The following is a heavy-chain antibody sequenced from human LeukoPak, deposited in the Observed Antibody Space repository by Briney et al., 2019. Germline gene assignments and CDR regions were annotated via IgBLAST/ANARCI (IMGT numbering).Heavy chain of an antibody. D-gene: IGHD5-18*01. CDR3: ARDPWGYRAGVLDF. CDR1: GFTFSSYW. V-gene: IGHV3-74*01. CDR2: IYTDGTTT. J-gene: IGHJ4*02. Sequence: GRSLRLSCGASGFTFSSYWMHWVRPAPGKGLVWGSRIYTDGTTTDHADSVKGRFTISRDNAKNTLFLQMNSLSAEDTAVYYCARDPWGYRAGVLDFWGLGTLVTVSS.